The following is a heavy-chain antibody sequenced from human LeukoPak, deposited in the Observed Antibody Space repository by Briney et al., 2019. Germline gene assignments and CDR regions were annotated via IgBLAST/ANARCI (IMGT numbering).Heavy chain of an antibody. V-gene: IGHV4-39*07. CDR1: GGSISSSSYY. CDR3: ARAPRFITMTVVVHNWFDP. CDR2: IYYSGST. D-gene: IGHD3-22*01. J-gene: IGHJ5*02. Sequence: SETLSLTCTVSGGSISSSSYYWGWIRQPPGKGLEWIGSIYYSGSTYYNPSLKSRVTISVDTSKNQFSLKLSSVTAADTAVYYCARAPRFITMTVVVHNWFDPWGQGTLVTVSS.